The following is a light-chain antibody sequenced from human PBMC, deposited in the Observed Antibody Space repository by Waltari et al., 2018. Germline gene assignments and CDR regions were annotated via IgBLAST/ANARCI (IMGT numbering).Light chain of an antibody. CDR1: QSISKY. Sequence: EIMLTQSPGTLSLSPGERATLSCRASQSISKYLAWYQQKPGQAPRLLIYDAASRAPGIPDRFGGSGSWTDFSLTISRLEPEDSAVYYCQKYGTLPATFGQGTKVEIK. V-gene: IGKV3-20*01. J-gene: IGKJ1*01. CDR2: DAA. CDR3: QKYGTLPAT.